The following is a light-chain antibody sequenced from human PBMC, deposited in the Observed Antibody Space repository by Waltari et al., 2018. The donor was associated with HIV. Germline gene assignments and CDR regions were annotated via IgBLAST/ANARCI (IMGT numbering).Light chain of an antibody. CDR3: QVWDTTTDQWV. J-gene: IGLJ3*02. CDR1: NIGSKR. Sequence: SYVLTQPPSVSVDPGETARITCGGTNIGSKRVQWYQQKPGQAPVLVIYDDNERPSGIPERFSGSSSGNTATLTISRVEAGDEADYYCQVWDTTTDQWVFGGGTELAVL. V-gene: IGLV3-21*04. CDR2: DDN.